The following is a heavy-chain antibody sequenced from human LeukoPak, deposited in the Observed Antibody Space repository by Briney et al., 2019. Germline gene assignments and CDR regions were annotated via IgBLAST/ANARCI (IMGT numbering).Heavy chain of an antibody. V-gene: IGHV4-4*07. D-gene: IGHD3-22*01. CDR3: ASSSSGYSY. J-gene: IGHJ4*02. CDR1: GGSMSSYY. Sequence: PSETLSLTCTVSGGSMSSYYWSWIRQPAGKGLEWIGRVYSSGSSNYNPSLESRVTMSLDTSKKQFSLRLSSVTAADTAVYYCASSSSGYSYWGQGTLVTVSS. CDR2: VYSSGSS.